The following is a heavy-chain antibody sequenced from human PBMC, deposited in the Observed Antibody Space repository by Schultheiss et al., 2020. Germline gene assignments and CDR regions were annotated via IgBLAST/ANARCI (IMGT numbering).Heavy chain of an antibody. CDR2: ISYDGSNK. CDR3: ARGVHSSSWYLGDY. J-gene: IGHJ4*02. Sequence: GGSLRLSCAASGFTFSSYAMHWVRQAPGKGLEWVAVISYDGSNKYYADSVKGRFTISRDNSKNTLYLQMNSLRAEDTAVYYCARGVHSSSWYLGDYWGQGTLVTVSS. D-gene: IGHD6-13*01. V-gene: IGHV3-30*04. CDR1: GFTFSSYA.